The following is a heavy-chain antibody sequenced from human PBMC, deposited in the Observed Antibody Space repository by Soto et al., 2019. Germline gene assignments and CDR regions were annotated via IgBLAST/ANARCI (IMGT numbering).Heavy chain of an antibody. Sequence: PGGSLRISCAASGFTFSTYAMTWVRQAPGKGLEWVSIISSTGDGTYYADSVKGRFTISRDNSQRTLNLQMNSLRAEDTAVYYCAKNGDFWSWGMDVWGQGTTVTVSS. D-gene: IGHD3-3*01. CDR1: GFTFSTYA. CDR2: ISSTGDGT. CDR3: AKNGDFWSWGMDV. J-gene: IGHJ6*02. V-gene: IGHV3-23*01.